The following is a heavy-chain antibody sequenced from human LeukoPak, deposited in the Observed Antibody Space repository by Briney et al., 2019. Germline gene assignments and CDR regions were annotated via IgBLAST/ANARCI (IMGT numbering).Heavy chain of an antibody. CDR2: ISGSSSST. V-gene: IGHV3-23*01. CDR3: AKLRGRAVAGTDWFDP. J-gene: IGHJ5*02. D-gene: IGHD6-19*01. CDR1: GFTFSSYA. Sequence: GGSLRLSCAASGFTFSSYAMRWVRQAPGKGLEWASAISGSSSSTYYADSVKGRFTISRDNSKNTLYLQMNSLRAEDTAVYYCAKLRGRAVAGTDWFDPWGQGTLVTVSS.